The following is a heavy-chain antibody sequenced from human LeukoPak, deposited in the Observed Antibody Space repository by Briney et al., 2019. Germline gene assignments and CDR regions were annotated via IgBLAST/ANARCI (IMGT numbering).Heavy chain of an antibody. Sequence: SETLSLTCAVYGGSFSGYYWSWIRQPPGKGLEWIGEINHSGSTNYNPSLKSRVTISVDTSKNQFSLKLSSVTAADTAMYYCARGREGPFDYWGQGTLVTVSS. J-gene: IGHJ4*02. CDR3: ARGREGPFDY. V-gene: IGHV4-34*01. CDR2: INHSGST. CDR1: GGSFSGYY.